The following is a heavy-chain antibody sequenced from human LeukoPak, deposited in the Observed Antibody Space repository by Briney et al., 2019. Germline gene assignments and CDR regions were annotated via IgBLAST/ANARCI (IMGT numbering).Heavy chain of an antibody. V-gene: IGHV3-30*18. Sequence: GRSLRLSCAASGFTFSSYGMHWVRQAPGKGLEWVAVISYDGSNKYYADSVKGRFTISRDNSKNTLYLQMNSLRAEDTAVYYCAKDLGSSGWYGVGYFDYWGQGTLVTVSS. D-gene: IGHD6-19*01. J-gene: IGHJ4*02. CDR3: AKDLGSSGWYGVGYFDY. CDR1: GFTFSSYG. CDR2: ISYDGSNK.